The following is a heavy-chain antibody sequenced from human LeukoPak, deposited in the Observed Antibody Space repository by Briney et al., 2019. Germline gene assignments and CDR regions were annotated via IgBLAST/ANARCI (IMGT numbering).Heavy chain of an antibody. Sequence: GGSLRLSRAASGFTFSSYGMHWVRQAPGKGLEWVAVISYDGSNKYYADSVKGRFTISRDNSKNTLYLQMNSLRAEDTAVYYCAKDGQPLHYYDSSGYLGYFDYWGQGTLVTVSS. V-gene: IGHV3-30*18. D-gene: IGHD3-22*01. CDR3: AKDGQPLHYYDSSGYLGYFDY. J-gene: IGHJ4*02. CDR2: ISYDGSNK. CDR1: GFTFSSYG.